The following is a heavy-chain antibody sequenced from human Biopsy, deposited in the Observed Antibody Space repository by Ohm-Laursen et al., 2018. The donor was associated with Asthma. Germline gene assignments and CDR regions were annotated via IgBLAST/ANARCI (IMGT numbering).Heavy chain of an antibody. D-gene: IGHD6-13*01. V-gene: IGHV4-39*01. CDR1: SGSGGYMRSGNYY. CDR3: VRGSSSWHHGPFHYYYSLDV. J-gene: IGHJ6*02. CDR2: IYYSGTT. Sequence: SETLSLTCSLSSGSGGYMRSGNYYWGWIRQPPGKGLEWIGSIYYSGTTYYNPSLESRVTMSADTSKNQFSLKLTSVTAADTAVYYCVRGSSSWHHGPFHYYYSLDVWGQGTTATVSS.